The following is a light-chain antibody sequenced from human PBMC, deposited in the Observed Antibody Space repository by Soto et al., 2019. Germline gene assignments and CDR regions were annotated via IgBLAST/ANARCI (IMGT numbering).Light chain of an antibody. J-gene: IGLJ3*02. V-gene: IGLV2-23*01. CDR3: SSYAGGSTIM. CDR1: NGDVGVYQL. Sequence: QSVLTQPASVSGSPGQSITISCTGTNGDVGVYQLVSWYQQHPDKAPKVMIYDATKRPSGVSSRFSGSKSGNTASLTISGLQAEDEAHYYCSSYAGGSTIMFGGGTKVTVL. CDR2: DAT.